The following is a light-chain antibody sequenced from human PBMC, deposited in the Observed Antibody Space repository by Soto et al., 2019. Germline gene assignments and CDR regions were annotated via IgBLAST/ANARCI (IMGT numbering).Light chain of an antibody. V-gene: IGLV2-14*01. CDR1: SXDVGFYNY. Sequence: QSALTQPASVSGSPGQSITISCTGTSXDVGFYNYVSWYQQHPGKAPKLMIYEVSHRPSGVSNRFSGSKSGNTASLTISGLQAEDEADYYCSSCTRSGTYVLGTGTKVTVL. J-gene: IGLJ1*01. CDR2: EVS. CDR3: SSCTRSGTYV.